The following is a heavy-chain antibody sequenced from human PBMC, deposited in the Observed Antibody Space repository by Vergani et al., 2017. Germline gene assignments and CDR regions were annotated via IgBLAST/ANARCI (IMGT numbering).Heavy chain of an antibody. J-gene: IGHJ6*02. CDR3: TTYPRYCGDDSCXWLRYHHYDGMDV. D-gene: IGHD2-21*01. CDR1: GFSFRNAW. CDR2: IKSTFDRGTT. Sequence: EVQLVESGGGIVKPGGSLRLSCAASGFSFRNAWMNWVRRTPGKGLEWVGRIKSTFDRGTTDYAGAVKGRFTISRDDSKNTLFLQMNGLKTEDIGVYYCTTYPRYCGDDSCXWLRYHHYDGMDVWGQGTTVTVSS. V-gene: IGHV3-15*01.